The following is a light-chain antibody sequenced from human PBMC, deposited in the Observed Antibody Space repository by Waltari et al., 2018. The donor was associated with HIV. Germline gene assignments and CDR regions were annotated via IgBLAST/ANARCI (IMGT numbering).Light chain of an antibody. CDR2: EVS. J-gene: IGLJ2*01. Sequence: SALTQPPSASGSPGQSVTISCTGTSSDVGGYNYVSWYQQHPDKAPKLMIYEVSKRPSGGPDRFSGSKSGNTASLTVSGLQAEDEADYYCSSYAGSNVIFGGGTKLTVL. CDR1: SSDVGGYNY. CDR3: SSYAGSNVI. V-gene: IGLV2-8*01.